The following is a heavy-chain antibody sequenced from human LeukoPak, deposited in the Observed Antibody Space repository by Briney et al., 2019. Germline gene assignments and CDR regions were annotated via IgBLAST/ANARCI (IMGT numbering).Heavy chain of an antibody. CDR3: AKGAAAGKVDWFDP. V-gene: IGHV3-23*01. D-gene: IGHD6-13*01. CDR2: ITGYGAT. Sequence: GGSLRLSCAASGFTFSNFAMMWVRQAPGTGLQWVSTITGYGATFYADSVRGRFTIFRDTSMNSLFLQMNSLGAEDTAVYYCAKGAAAGKVDWFDPWGQGTLVTVSS. CDR1: GFTFSNFA. J-gene: IGHJ5*02.